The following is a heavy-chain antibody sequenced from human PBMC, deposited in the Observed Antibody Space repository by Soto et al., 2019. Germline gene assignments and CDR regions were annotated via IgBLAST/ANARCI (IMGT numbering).Heavy chain of an antibody. CDR3: ARGGAMGVDY. CDR2: IYFDGITT. Sequence: GGSLRPPCTASGFTFNTHWMHWVPQAPGKGLVWVSRIYFDGITTNYADSVKGRLTVSRDNAKNTVYLHVNTLRDEDTAVYYCARGGAMGVDYWGQGTLVTVSS. J-gene: IGHJ4*02. D-gene: IGHD1-26*01. CDR1: GFTFNTHW. V-gene: IGHV3-74*01.